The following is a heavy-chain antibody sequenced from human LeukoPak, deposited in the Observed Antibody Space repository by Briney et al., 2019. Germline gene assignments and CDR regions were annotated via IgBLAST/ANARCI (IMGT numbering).Heavy chain of an antibody. V-gene: IGHV3-23*01. J-gene: IGHJ4*02. CDR1: GFSFRNYA. D-gene: IGHD1-1*01. Sequence: GGSLRLSCAASGFSFRNYAMDWVRQAPGKGLEWVSTIGASVSNTNYADSVKGRFTISRDNSKNTLSLQMSSLKVEDTAVYYCARRSGGTCDYWGQGTLVTVSS. CDR2: IGASVSNT. CDR3: ARRSGGTCDY.